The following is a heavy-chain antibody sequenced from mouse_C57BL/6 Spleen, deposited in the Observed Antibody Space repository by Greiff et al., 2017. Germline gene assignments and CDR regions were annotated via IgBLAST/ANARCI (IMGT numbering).Heavy chain of an antibody. Sequence: EVKLVESGGGLVKPGGSLKLSCAASGFTFSSYAMSWVRQTPGKRLEWIATISDGGSYTYYPDNVKGRFTISRDNAKNNLYLQMSHLKSEDTAMYYCARSYYGSSLDYWGQGTTLTVSS. CDR2: ISDGGSYT. V-gene: IGHV5-4*03. J-gene: IGHJ2*01. CDR1: GFTFSSYA. CDR3: ARSYYGSSLDY. D-gene: IGHD1-1*01.